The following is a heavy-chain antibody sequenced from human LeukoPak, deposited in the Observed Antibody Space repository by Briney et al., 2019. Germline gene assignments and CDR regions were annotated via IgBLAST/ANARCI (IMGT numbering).Heavy chain of an antibody. J-gene: IGHJ5*02. CDR3: ARVKTYYYDSSGYWVVDPVSWFDP. Sequence: KPSETLSLTCTVYAGSLSGYYWSWIRQHPGKGLEWIGYIYYSGSTYYNPSLKSRVTISVDTSKNQFSLKLSSVTAADTAVYYCARVKTYYYDSSGYWVVDPVSWFDPWGQGTLVTVSS. D-gene: IGHD3-22*01. V-gene: IGHV4-31*03. CDR1: AGSLSGYY. CDR2: IYYSGST.